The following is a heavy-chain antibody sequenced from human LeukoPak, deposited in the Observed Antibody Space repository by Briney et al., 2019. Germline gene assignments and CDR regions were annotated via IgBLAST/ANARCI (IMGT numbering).Heavy chain of an antibody. CDR3: TSLYGLARGVIIPTDY. CDR1: GFTFSNAW. CDR2: IKSKTDGGTT. V-gene: IGHV3-15*01. Sequence: GGSLRLSCAASGFTFSNAWMSWVRQAPGKGLEWVGRIKSKTDGGTTDYAAPVKGRFTISRDDSKNTLYLQMNSLKTEDTAVYYCTSLYGLARGVIIPTDYWGQGTLVTVSS. D-gene: IGHD3-10*01. J-gene: IGHJ4*02.